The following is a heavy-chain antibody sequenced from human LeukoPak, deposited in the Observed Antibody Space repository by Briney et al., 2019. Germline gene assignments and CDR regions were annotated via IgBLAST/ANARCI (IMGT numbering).Heavy chain of an antibody. J-gene: IGHJ4*02. V-gene: IGHV5-51*01. D-gene: IGHD1-14*01. CDR3: ARRPTGRGPDY. Sequence: PGESLKIYCKGSGYSFNRFWIAWVRQMPGKGLEWMGIIYPGDSDTRYSPSFQGQVTISADKSISTAYLQWTSLKASDTAMYYRARRPTGRGPDYWGQGTLVTVSS. CDR2: IYPGDSDT. CDR1: GYSFNRFW.